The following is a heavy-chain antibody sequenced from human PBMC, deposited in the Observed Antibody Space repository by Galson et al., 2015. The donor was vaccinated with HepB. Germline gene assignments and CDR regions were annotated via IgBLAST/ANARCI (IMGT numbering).Heavy chain of an antibody. CDR2: IFPRDSDT. J-gene: IGHJ3*02. CDR3: ARGYHSSGYYRAFDI. D-gene: IGHD3-22*01. V-gene: IGHV5-51*01. CDR1: GYDFTSYW. Sequence: QSGAEVKKPGESLKISCKGSGYDFTSYWIGWVRQMPGKGLEWLGIIFPRDSDTRYSQSFQGQVTISADKSITTAFLQWSSLKASDTAVYYCARGYHSSGYYRAFDIWGQGTMVTVSS.